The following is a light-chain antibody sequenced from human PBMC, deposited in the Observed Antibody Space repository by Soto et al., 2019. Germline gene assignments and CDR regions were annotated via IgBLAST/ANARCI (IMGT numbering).Light chain of an antibody. CDR2: VAS. CDR1: QSVSSN. V-gene: IGKV3-15*01. J-gene: IGKJ1*01. Sequence: EIVMTQSPATLSVSPGERATLSCRASQSVSSNLAWYQQKPGQPPRLLIYVASTRATGIPARFSGSGSGKAVTLTISSLQSEDFAVYYYHQYNNRPHLTFGKGTKVEIK. CDR3: HQYNNRPHLT.